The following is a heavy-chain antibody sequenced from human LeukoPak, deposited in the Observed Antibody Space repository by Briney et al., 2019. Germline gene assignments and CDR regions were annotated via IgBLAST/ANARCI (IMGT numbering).Heavy chain of an antibody. CDR1: GGSISTNTYY. CDR2: IYYSGST. D-gene: IGHD6-19*01. J-gene: IGHJ4*02. V-gene: IGHV4-39*01. Sequence: SETLSLTCTVSGGSISTNTYYWCWIRQPPGKALEWIGSIYYSGSTYYNPSLKSRVTITVDTSKNQFSLKLSSVTATDTAVYFCARSGSGRLLDYWGQGTLVTVSS. CDR3: ARSGSGRLLDY.